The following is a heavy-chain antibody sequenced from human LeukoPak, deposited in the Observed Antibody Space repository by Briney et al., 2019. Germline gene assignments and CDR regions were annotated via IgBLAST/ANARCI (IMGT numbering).Heavy chain of an antibody. CDR2: IYYSGST. D-gene: IGHD2-15*01. V-gene: IGHV4-61*01. Sequence: SETLSLTCTVSGGSVSSGSYYWSWIRQPPGKGLEWIGYIYYSGSTNYNPSLKSRVTISVDTSKNQFSLKLSSVTAADTAVYYCAREELYCSGGSCYSRGDYGMDVWGKGTTVTVSS. CDR3: AREELYCSGGSCYSRGDYGMDV. J-gene: IGHJ6*04. CDR1: GGSVSSGSYY.